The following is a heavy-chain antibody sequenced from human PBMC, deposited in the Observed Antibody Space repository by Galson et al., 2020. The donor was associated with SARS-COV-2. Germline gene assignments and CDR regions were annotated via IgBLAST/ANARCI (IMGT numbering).Heavy chain of an antibody. Sequence: GGSLRLSCAASGFTFSDYYMSWIRQAPGKGLEWVSYISSSSSYTNYADSVKGRFTISRDNAKNSLYLQMNSLRAEDTAVYYCARDAEDCSGGSCYYYYYMDVWGKGTTVTVSS. CDR2: ISSSSSYT. CDR3: ARDAEDCSGGSCYYYYYMDV. V-gene: IGHV3-11*05. D-gene: IGHD2-15*01. CDR1: GFTFSDYY. J-gene: IGHJ6*03.